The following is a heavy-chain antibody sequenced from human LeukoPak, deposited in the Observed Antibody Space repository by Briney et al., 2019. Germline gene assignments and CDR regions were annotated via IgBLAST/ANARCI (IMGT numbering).Heavy chain of an antibody. CDR1: GFTFTTYT. J-gene: IGHJ6*02. CDR3: ARRLKRGDGNYYYGMDV. Sequence: ASVKVSCKTSGFTFTTYTMHWVRQAPGQRLEWMGWINAANGNTQYSQKFQGRVTITRDTSASTAYMELSSLRSEDTAVYYCARRLKRGDGNYYYGMDVWGQGTTVTVSS. D-gene: IGHD5-24*01. CDR2: INAANGNT. V-gene: IGHV1-3*01.